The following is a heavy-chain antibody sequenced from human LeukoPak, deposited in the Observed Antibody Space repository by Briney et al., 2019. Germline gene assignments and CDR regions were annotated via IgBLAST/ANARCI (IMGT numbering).Heavy chain of an antibody. V-gene: IGHV4-34*01. J-gene: IGHJ3*02. CDR1: GGSFSGYY. CDR2: INHSGST. CDR3: ARARYYDSSGYQKGAFDI. Sequence: SETLSLTRAVYGGSFSGYYWSWIRQPPGKGLEWIGEINHSGSTNYNPSLKSRVTISVDTSKNQFSLKLSSVTAADTAVYYCARARYYDSSGYQKGAFDIWGQGTMVTVSS. D-gene: IGHD3-22*01.